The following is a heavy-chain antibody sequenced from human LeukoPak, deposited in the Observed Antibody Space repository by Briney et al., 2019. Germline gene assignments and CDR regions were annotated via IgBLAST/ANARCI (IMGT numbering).Heavy chain of an antibody. V-gene: IGHV4-4*07. Sequence: PSETLSLTCTVSGGSIRSYYWSWIRQPAGNGLEWIGRIYTSGSTNYNPSLKSRVTMSVDTSKNQFSLKLSSVTAADTAVYYCAREGGPGGDYGSIDSWGQGTLVTVSS. CDR3: AREGGPGGDYGSIDS. CDR2: IYTSGST. CDR1: GGSIRSYY. J-gene: IGHJ4*02. D-gene: IGHD4-17*01.